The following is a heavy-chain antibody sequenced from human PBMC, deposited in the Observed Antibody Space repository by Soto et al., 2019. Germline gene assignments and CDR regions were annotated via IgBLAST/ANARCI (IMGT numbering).Heavy chain of an antibody. V-gene: IGHV4-59*01. CDR2: INYSGST. J-gene: IGHJ5*02. Sequence: NPSETLSLTCTVSGGSISSYYWSWIRQPPGKGLEWIAYINYSGSTNYNPSLKSRVTISVDTSKNQFSLKLSSVTAADTAVYYCAKEFEGGVKFDPWGQGTLVNVSS. CDR1: GGSISSYY. D-gene: IGHD3-16*01. CDR3: AKEFEGGVKFDP.